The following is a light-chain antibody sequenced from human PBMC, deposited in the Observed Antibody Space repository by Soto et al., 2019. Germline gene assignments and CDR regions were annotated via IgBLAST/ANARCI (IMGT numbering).Light chain of an antibody. CDR3: QQYYNSVLT. CDR1: QSISNF. V-gene: IGKV1-39*01. J-gene: IGKJ4*01. CDR2: AAS. Sequence: DIQMTQSPSSLSASLGERVTITCRASQSISNFLNWVQHKPGNAPKVLISAASTLQSGVPPRFSGSESRTDFTLTISSLQPEDSASYYCQQYYNSVLTFGGGTKVEIK.